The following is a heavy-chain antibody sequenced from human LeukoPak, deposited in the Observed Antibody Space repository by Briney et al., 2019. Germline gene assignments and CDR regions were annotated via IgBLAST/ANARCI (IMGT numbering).Heavy chain of an antibody. V-gene: IGHV1-8*01. D-gene: IGHD1-26*01. CDR2: MNPNSGNT. CDR1: GYTFTSYD. Sequence: ASVKVSCKASGYTFTSYDVNWVRQATGHGVEWMGWMNPNSGNTGYAQKFQGRVTMTRNTSISTAYMELSSLRSEDTAVYYCARGSGPEEWGLWYYYYYMDVWGKGTTVTVSS. CDR3: ARGSGPEEWGLWYYYYYMDV. J-gene: IGHJ6*03.